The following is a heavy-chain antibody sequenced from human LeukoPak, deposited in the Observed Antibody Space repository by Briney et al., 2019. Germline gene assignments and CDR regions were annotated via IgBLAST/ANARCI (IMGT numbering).Heavy chain of an antibody. CDR3: ARGTYYYDSSGYTWAWFDP. J-gene: IGHJ5*02. D-gene: IGHD3-22*01. Sequence: PSETLSLTCTVSGGSISIYYWSWIRQPAGKGLEWIGRIYTSGSTNYNPSLKSRVTISVDTSKNQFSLKLSSVTAADTAVYYCARGTYYYDSSGYTWAWFDPWGQGTLVTVSS. CDR2: IYTSGST. CDR1: GGSISIYY. V-gene: IGHV4-4*07.